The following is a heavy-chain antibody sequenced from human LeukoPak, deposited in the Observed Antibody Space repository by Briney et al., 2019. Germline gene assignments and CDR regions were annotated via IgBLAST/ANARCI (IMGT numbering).Heavy chain of an antibody. V-gene: IGHV4-34*01. CDR3: ARGRLRYFDWSPFDY. D-gene: IGHD3-9*01. CDR1: GGSFSGYY. Sequence: TSETLSLTCGVYGGSFSGYYWSWIRQPPGKGLEWIGEINHSGSTNYNPSLKSRVTISVDTSKNQFSLKLSSVTAADTAVYYCARGRLRYFDWSPFDYWGQGTLVTVSS. J-gene: IGHJ4*02. CDR2: INHSGST.